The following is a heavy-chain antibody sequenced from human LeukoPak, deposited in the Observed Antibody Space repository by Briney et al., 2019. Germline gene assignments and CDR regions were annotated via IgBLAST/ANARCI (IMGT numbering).Heavy chain of an antibody. CDR2: FIPIVGTA. CDR1: GGTFSSFA. Sequence: GSSVKVSCKASGGTFSSFAISWVRQAPGQGLEWMGGFIPIVGTAIYAQKFQGRVTITADESTGTAYMALSSLRCEDTAVSYCARGYYDSSGDKYYYYYMDVWGKGTTVTVSS. D-gene: IGHD3-22*01. V-gene: IGHV1-69*01. CDR3: ARGYYDSSGDKYYYYYMDV. J-gene: IGHJ6*03.